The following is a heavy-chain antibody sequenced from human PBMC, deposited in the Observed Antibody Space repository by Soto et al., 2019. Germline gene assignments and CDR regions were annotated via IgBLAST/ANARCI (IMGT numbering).Heavy chain of an antibody. Sequence: ASVKVSCKASGYTFTDYFIHWVRQAPGQGFEWMGWINPNSRGTNYAPKFQGRVTMTRDTSNSTAYMELRGLRSDDTAVYYCPRVTLKAGNRFDPWGQGTLVTVSS. CDR1: GYTFTDYF. CDR3: PRVTLKAGNRFDP. CDR2: INPNSRGT. J-gene: IGHJ5*02. V-gene: IGHV1-2*02.